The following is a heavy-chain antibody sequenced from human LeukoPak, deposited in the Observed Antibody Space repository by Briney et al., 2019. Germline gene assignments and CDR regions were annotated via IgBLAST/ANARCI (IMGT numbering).Heavy chain of an antibody. D-gene: IGHD3-9*01. CDR2: ISAYNGNT. V-gene: IGHV1-18*01. J-gene: IGHJ6*03. CDR3: ARVPWGVVHYDILTGYSSLSYYYYMDV. Sequence: ASVKVSCKASGYTFTSYGISWVRQAPGQGLEWMGWISAYNGNTNYAQKLQGRVTMTTDTSTSTAYMELRSLRSDDTAVYYCARVPWGVVHYDILTGYSSLSYYYYMDVWGKGTTVTISS. CDR1: GYTFTSYG.